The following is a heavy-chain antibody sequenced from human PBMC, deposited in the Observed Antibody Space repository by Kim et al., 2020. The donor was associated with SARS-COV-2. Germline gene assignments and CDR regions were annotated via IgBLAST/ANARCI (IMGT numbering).Heavy chain of an antibody. Sequence: ASVKVSCKASGYTFTSYGISWVRQAPGQGLEWMGWISAYNGNTNYAQKLQGRVTMTTDTSTSTAYMELRSLRSDDTAVYYCARDLSRYYYDSSPKSPWGQGTLVTVSS. CDR3: ARDLSRYYYDSSPKSP. V-gene: IGHV1-18*04. CDR1: GYTFTSYG. D-gene: IGHD3-22*01. CDR2: ISAYNGNT. J-gene: IGHJ5*02.